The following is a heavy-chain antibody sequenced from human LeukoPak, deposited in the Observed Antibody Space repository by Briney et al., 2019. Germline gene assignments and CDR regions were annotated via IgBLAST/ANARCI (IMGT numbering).Heavy chain of an antibody. CDR3: ASGTVVTPFDY. V-gene: IGHV4-4*07. J-gene: IGHJ4*02. Sequence: SETLSLTCTVSGGSISSYYWSWIRLPAGKGLEWIGRIYTSGSTNYNPSLKSRVTMSVDTSKNQFSLKLSSVTAADTAVYYCASGTVVTPFDYWGQGTLVTVSS. CDR1: GGSISSYY. CDR2: IYTSGST. D-gene: IGHD4-23*01.